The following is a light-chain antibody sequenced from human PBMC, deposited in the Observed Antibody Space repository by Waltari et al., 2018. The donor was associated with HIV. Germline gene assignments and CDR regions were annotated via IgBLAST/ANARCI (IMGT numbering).Light chain of an antibody. Sequence: DIQLTQSPSSLSASVGDRVTITCRASQSIRGYLNWYQQKPGKAPRSLIYAESSLQSGVPSRFRGSGSGPEFSLTIDSLQPEDFATYYCQQFYTMPVTFGQGTKLEIK. CDR3: QQFYTMPVT. CDR1: QSIRGY. V-gene: IGKV1-39*01. CDR2: AES. J-gene: IGKJ2*01.